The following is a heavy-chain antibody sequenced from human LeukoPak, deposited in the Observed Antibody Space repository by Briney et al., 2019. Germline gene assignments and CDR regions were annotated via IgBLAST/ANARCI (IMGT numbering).Heavy chain of an antibody. D-gene: IGHD1-26*01. V-gene: IGHV3-9*01. CDR1: GFTFDDYA. Sequence: GGSLRLSCAASGFTFDDYAMHWVRQAPGKGLEWVSGISWNSGSIGYADSVKGRFTISRDNAKNSLYLQMNSLRAEDTALYYCAKAARVGVPYYFDYWGQGTLVTVSS. CDR2: ISWNSGSI. CDR3: AKAARVGVPYYFDY. J-gene: IGHJ4*02.